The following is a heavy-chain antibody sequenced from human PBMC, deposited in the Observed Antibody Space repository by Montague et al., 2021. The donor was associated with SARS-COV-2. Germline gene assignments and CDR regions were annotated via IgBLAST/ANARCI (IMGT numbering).Heavy chain of an antibody. CDR1: GFTFSSYA. CDR3: ARSLSGSYWGAFDN. D-gene: IGHD1-26*01. CDR2: ISYDGSNK. Sequence: SLRLSCAASGFTFSSYAMHWVRQAPGKGLEWVAVISYDGSNKYYVDSVKGRLTISRDNSKNTLYLQMNSLRAEDTAVYYCARSLSGSYWGAFDNWGQGTMVTVSS. J-gene: IGHJ3*02. V-gene: IGHV3-30*04.